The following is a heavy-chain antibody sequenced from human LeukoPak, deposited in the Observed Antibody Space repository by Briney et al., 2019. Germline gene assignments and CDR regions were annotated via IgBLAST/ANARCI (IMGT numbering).Heavy chain of an antibody. CDR3: ARRCSGGSCYYDY. J-gene: IGHJ4*02. CDR1: GYTFTGCY. Sequence: ASVKVSCKASGYTFTGCYMHWVRQAPGQGLEWMGWINPNSGGTNYAQKFQGRVTMTRDTSTSTAYMELSRLRSDDTAVYYCARRCSGGSCYYDYWGQGTLVTVSS. V-gene: IGHV1-2*02. D-gene: IGHD2-15*01. CDR2: INPNSGGT.